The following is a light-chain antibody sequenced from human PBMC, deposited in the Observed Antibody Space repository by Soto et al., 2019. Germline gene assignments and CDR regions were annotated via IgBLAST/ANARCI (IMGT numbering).Light chain of an antibody. V-gene: IGKV3-11*01. CDR3: QQFSSYPLT. Sequence: EIVLTPSPATLSLSPGERATLSCRASQTVSSSLAWYQQKPGQAPRLLIYEASNRATGIPARFSGSGSGADFTLTISRLEPEDFAVYYCQQFSSYPLTFGGGTKVDIK. CDR1: QTVSSS. CDR2: EAS. J-gene: IGKJ4*01.